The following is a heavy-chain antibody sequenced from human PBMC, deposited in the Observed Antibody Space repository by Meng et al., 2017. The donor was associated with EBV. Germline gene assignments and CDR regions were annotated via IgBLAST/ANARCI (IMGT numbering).Heavy chain of an antibody. CDR2: IIPIFGTA. CDR3: ARDPSSSSPYFDY. D-gene: IGHD6-6*01. Sequence: QGEVVECGAEVKKPGSSVKVSCKASGGTFSSYAISWVRQAPGQGLEWMGGIIPIFGTANYAQKFQGRVTITADESTSTAYMELSSLRSEDTAVYYCARDPSSSSPYFDYWGQGTLVTVSS. J-gene: IGHJ4*02. CDR1: GGTFSSYA. V-gene: IGHV1-69*01.